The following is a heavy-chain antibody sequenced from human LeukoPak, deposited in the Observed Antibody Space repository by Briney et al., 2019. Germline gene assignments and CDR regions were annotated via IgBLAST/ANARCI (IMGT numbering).Heavy chain of an antibody. J-gene: IGHJ6*02. CDR1: GFTFSSYC. V-gene: IGHV3-7*01. CDR2: IKQDGSEK. CDR3: ARDRGGNSYYGMDV. D-gene: IGHD1-26*01. Sequence: GGSLRLSCAASGFTFSSYCMNWVRQAPGKGLEWVANIKQDGSEKYYVDSVKGRFTISRDNAKNSLSLQMNSLRAEDSAVYYCARDRGGNSYYGMDVWGQGTTVTVSS.